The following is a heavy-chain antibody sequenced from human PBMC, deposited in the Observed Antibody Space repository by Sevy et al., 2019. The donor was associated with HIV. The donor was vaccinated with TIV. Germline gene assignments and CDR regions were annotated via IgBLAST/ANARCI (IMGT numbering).Heavy chain of an antibody. J-gene: IGHJ3*02. D-gene: IGHD3-22*01. Sequence: GGSLRLSCAASAFTFSDYYMSWIRQAPGKGLEWVSYISSSGSTIYYADSVKGRFTISRDNAKNSLYLQMNSLRAEDTAVYYCARDIPYYDSSGYLRNDAFDIWGQGTMVTV. CDR3: ARDIPYYDSSGYLRNDAFDI. CDR2: ISSSGSTI. V-gene: IGHV3-11*01. CDR1: AFTFSDYY.